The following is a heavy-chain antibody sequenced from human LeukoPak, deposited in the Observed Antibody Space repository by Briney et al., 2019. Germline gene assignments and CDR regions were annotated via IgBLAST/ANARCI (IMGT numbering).Heavy chain of an antibody. V-gene: IGHV4-39*07. Sequence: SETLSLTCPVSGGSISSSSYYWGWLRQPPGKGLEWIGCIYYSGSTYYNPSLKSRVTISIDTSKNQFSLKLSSVTAADTAVYYCARGVWGSYRIDYWGQGTLVTVSS. CDR2: IYYSGST. CDR1: GGSISSSSYY. CDR3: ARGVWGSYRIDY. D-gene: IGHD3-16*02. J-gene: IGHJ4*02.